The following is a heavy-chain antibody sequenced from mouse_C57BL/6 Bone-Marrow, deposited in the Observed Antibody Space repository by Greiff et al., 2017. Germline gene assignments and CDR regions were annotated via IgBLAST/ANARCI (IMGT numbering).Heavy chain of an antibody. Sequence: VQLKESGAELVRPGASVKLSCTASGFNIKDDYMHWVKQRPEQGLEWIGWIDPENGDTEYASKFQGKATITADTSSNTAYLQLSSLTSEDTAVYYCTTGYDGDPFDYCGQGTTLTVSS. V-gene: IGHV14-4*01. CDR1: GFNIKDDY. CDR3: TTGYDGDPFDY. CDR2: IDPENGDT. D-gene: IGHD2-3*01. J-gene: IGHJ2*01.